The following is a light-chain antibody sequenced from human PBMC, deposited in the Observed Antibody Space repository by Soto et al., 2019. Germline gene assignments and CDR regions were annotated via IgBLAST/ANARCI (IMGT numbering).Light chain of an antibody. CDR3: QQVNSYPLT. V-gene: IGKV1-9*01. Sequence: DIHLTQSPSLLSSSVGYIVTISCLASQGISQYVAWYQQKPGKAPKLLIYTATVLQGGVPSRFSGTGSGTEFILTISSLQPEDFATYYCQQVNSYPLTFGGGTKVDI. CDR1: QGISQY. CDR2: TAT. J-gene: IGKJ4*01.